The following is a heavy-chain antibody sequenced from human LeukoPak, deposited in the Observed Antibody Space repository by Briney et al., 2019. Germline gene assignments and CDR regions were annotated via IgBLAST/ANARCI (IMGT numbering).Heavy chain of an antibody. V-gene: IGHV4-4*02. CDR2: IYHSGST. CDR1: GGSISNSNY. CDR3: ASRAFEY. Sequence: SGTLSLTCAVSGGSISNSNYWTWVRQPPGKGLEWIGEIYHSGSTNYNPSLKSRVTTSVDKSKNQFSLELSSVTAADTAVYYCASRAFEYRGQGTLVTVFS. J-gene: IGHJ4*02.